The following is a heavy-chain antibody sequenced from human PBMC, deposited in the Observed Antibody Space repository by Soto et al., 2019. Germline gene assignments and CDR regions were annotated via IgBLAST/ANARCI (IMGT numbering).Heavy chain of an antibody. CDR1: GYTFTSYY. CDR2: INPSGGST. Sequence: ASVKVSCKASGYTFTSYYMHWVRQAPGQGLEWMVIINPSGGSTSYAQKFQGRVTMTRDTSTSTVYMELSSLRSEDTAVYYCSRKAGTTQAYYYYYMDVWGKGTTVTVSS. V-gene: IGHV1-46*01. CDR3: SRKAGTTQAYYYYYMDV. D-gene: IGHD6-19*01. J-gene: IGHJ6*03.